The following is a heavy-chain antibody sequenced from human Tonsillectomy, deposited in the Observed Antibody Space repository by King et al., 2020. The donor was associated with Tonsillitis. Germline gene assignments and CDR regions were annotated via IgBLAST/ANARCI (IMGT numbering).Heavy chain of an antibody. D-gene: IGHD3-22*01. CDR3: AREYYYENSGSGMDV. CDR1: GFTFDDYA. J-gene: IGHJ6*03. Sequence: DVQLVESGGGLVQPGRSLRLSCTASGFTFDDYAMHWVRQVPGKGLEWVSGLDWNSNILGYADSVKGRFTISRDNARDSLYLQMNSLRAEDTALYYCAREYYYENSGSGMDVWGKGTTVTVSS. V-gene: IGHV3-9*01. CDR2: LDWNSNIL.